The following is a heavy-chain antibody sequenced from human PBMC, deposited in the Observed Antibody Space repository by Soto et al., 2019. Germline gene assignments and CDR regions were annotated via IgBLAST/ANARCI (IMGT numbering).Heavy chain of an antibody. D-gene: IGHD2-2*01. J-gene: IGHJ5*02. CDR2: IGAYNGNT. V-gene: IGHV1-18*01. Sequence: ASVKVSCKASGYTFTSYGISWVRQAPGQGLEWMGWIGAYNGNTNYAQKLQGRVTMTTDTSTSTAYMELRSLRSDDTAVYYCARGSIVVVRTQNWFDPWGQGPLVTVSS. CDR1: GYTFTSYG. CDR3: ARGSIVVVRTQNWFDP.